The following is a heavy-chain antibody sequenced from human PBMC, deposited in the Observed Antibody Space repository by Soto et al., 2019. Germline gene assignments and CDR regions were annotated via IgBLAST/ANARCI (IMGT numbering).Heavy chain of an antibody. CDR2: IYYSGST. D-gene: IGHD3-3*01. J-gene: IGHJ3*02. V-gene: IGHV4-39*07. CDR3: ARGRSESAAFDI. Sequence: PSETLSLTCTVSGGSISSSSYYWGWIRQPPGKGLEWIGSIYYSGSTNYNPSLKSRVTISVDTSKNQFSLKLSSVTAADTAVYYCARGRSESAAFDIWGQGTMVT. CDR1: GGSISSSSYY.